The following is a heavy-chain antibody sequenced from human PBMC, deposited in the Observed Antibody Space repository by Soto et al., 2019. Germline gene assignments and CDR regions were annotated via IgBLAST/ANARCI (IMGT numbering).Heavy chain of an antibody. J-gene: IGHJ4*02. D-gene: IGHD5-18*01. Sequence: SVKVSCKASGGTFSSYAISWVRQAPGQGLEWMGGIIPIFGTANYAQKFQGRVTITADESTSTAYMELSSLRSEDTAVYYCASGRTLYSYGSGPLDYWGQGTLVTVSS. V-gene: IGHV1-69*13. CDR3: ASGRTLYSYGSGPLDY. CDR2: IIPIFGTA. CDR1: GGTFSSYA.